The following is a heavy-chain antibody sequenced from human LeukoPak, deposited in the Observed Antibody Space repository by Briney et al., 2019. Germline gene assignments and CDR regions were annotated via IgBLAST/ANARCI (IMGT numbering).Heavy chain of an antibody. V-gene: IGHV3-23*01. D-gene: IGHD6-13*01. J-gene: IGHJ4*02. CDR2: MSGSGGTT. CDR3: EKVQQLATIYYFDY. CDR1: GFTFSAYA. Sequence: GGSLRLSCAASGFTFSAYAMSWVRQAPGKGLEWVSAMSGSGGTTYYADSVKGRFAISRDNSKNTLYLQMSSLRTEDTALYYCEKVQQLATIYYFDYWGQGSLVTVSS.